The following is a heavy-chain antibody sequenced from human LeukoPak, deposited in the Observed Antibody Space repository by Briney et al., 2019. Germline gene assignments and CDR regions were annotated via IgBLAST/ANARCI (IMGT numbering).Heavy chain of an antibody. Sequence: GGSLRRSCAASGFTFSSYAMSWVRQAPGKGLEWVSAISGSGGSTYYADSVKGRFTISRDNSKNTLYLQMNSLRAEDTAVYYCAKDKLRSSGYYIDYWGQGTLVTVSS. CDR2: ISGSGGST. D-gene: IGHD3-22*01. CDR1: GFTFSSYA. V-gene: IGHV3-23*01. J-gene: IGHJ4*02. CDR3: AKDKLRSSGYYIDY.